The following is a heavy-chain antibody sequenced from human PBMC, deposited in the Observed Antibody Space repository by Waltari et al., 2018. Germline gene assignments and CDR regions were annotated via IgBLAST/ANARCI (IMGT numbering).Heavy chain of an antibody. CDR2: IYYPGTT. CDR3: ARGDTTGVFYYYMDV. D-gene: IGHD4-17*01. V-gene: IGHV4-59*01. CDR1: GDTISSYH. Sequence: QVLLQESGPELVKPSETLSLSCTVPGDTISSYHWSWIRQPPGKGLEWIGYIYYPGTTNYNPSLKSRVTISLDTSKNQVSLELSSVTAADTAVYYCARGDTTGVFYYYMDVWGKETTVTVSS. J-gene: IGHJ6*03.